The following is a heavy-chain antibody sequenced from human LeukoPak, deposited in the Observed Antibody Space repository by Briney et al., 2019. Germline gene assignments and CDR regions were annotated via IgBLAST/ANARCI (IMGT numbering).Heavy chain of an antibody. D-gene: IGHD3-22*01. CDR1: GFTFSSYA. V-gene: IGHV3-64*01. J-gene: IGHJ4*02. CDR2: ISSNGGST. CDR3: AGTYYYDSSGYYYLGY. Sequence: GGSLRLSCAASGFTFSSYAMHWVRQAPGKGLEYVSAISSNGGSTYYANSVKGRFTISRDNSKNTLYLQMGSLRAEDMAVYYCAGTYYYDSSGYYYLGYWGQGTLVTVSS.